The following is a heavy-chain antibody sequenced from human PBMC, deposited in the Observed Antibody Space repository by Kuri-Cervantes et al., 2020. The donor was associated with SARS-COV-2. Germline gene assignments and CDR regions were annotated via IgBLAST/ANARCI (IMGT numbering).Heavy chain of an antibody. J-gene: IGHJ3*02. CDR2: ISGSGGST. CDR3: AKDYRITMVRVGAFDI. D-gene: IGHD3-10*01. CDR1: GFTFSSYA. Sequence: GGSLRLSCAASGFTFSSYAMSWARQAPGKGLEWVSAISGSGGSTYYADSVKGRFTISRDNSKNTLYLQMNSLRAEDTAVYYCAKDYRITMVRVGAFDIWGQGTMVTVSS. V-gene: IGHV3-23*01.